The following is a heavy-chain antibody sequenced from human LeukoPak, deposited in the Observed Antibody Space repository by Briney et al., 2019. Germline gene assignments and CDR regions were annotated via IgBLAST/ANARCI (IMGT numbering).Heavy chain of an antibody. CDR3: ARDSCSGGSCYTQH. CDR1: GGTFSSYA. V-gene: IGHV1-2*04. J-gene: IGHJ1*01. CDR2: INPNSGGT. Sequence: GASVKVSCKASGGTFSSYAISWVRQAPGQGLEWMGWINPNSGGTNYAQKFQGWVTMTRDTSISTAYMELSRLRSDDTAVYYCARDSCSGGSCYTQHWGQGTLVTVSS. D-gene: IGHD2-15*01.